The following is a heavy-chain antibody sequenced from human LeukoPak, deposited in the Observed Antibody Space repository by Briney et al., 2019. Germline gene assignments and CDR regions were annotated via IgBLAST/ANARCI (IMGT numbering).Heavy chain of an antibody. D-gene: IGHD2-2*01. CDR2: IYYCGST. Sequence: PSETLSLTCTVSGGSISSYYWSWIRQPPGQGLEWIGYIYYCGSTNYNPSLESRVTISVDTSKNQFSMKLSSVTAADTAVYYCARELGYCSSTSCYGAFDIWGQGTMVTVSS. CDR3: ARELGYCSSTSCYGAFDI. J-gene: IGHJ3*02. CDR1: GGSISSYY. V-gene: IGHV4-59*01.